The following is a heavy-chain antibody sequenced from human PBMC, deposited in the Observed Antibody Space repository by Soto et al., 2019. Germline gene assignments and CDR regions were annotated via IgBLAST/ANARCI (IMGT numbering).Heavy chain of an antibody. Sequence: PGESLKISCKGSGYSFTSYWIGWVRQMPGKGLEWMGIIHPSDFDTRYSPSFQGQVTISADKSISTAYLQWSSLKASDTAMYYCARHYDILTGYYDYYYYGMDVWGQGTTVTVSS. CDR3: ARHYDILTGYYDYYYYGMDV. V-gene: IGHV5-51*01. CDR2: IHPSDFDT. J-gene: IGHJ6*02. CDR1: GYSFTSYW. D-gene: IGHD3-9*01.